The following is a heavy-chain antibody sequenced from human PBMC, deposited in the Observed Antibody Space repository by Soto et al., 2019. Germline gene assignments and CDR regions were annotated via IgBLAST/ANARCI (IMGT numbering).Heavy chain of an antibody. V-gene: IGHV1-69*13. D-gene: IGHD6-19*01. Sequence: SVKVSCKASGGTFSSYAISWVRQAPGQGLEWMGGIIPIFGTANYAQKFQGRVTITADESTSTAYMELSSLRSEDTAVYYCARDFGTAVAGMRYFDYWGQGTLVTVSS. CDR3: ARDFGTAVAGMRYFDY. CDR1: GGTFSSYA. J-gene: IGHJ4*02. CDR2: IIPIFGTA.